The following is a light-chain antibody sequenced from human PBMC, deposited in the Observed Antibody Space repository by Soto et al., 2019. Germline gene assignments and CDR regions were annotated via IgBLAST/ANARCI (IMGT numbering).Light chain of an antibody. CDR2: VGF. J-gene: IGKJ1*01. CDR1: VSLPQCYALHF. V-gene: IGKV2-28*01. Sequence: DIVVSQSPLPVRVPPGAPPSLPCGSSVSLPQCYALHFLEWPLQKPGQSPQLLIYVGFSRASGVPDRFSGSGSGTDFTLKISRVEAEDVGVYYCMQALQTPWTFGQGTKVEIK. CDR3: MQALQTPWT.